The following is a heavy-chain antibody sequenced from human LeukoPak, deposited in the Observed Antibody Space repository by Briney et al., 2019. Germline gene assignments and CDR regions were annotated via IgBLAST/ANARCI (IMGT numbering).Heavy chain of an antibody. Sequence: PSETLSLTCTVSGGSISSYYWSWIRQPPGEGLEWIEYIRYSGSTNYNPSFKSRVTISVDTSKNQFSLKLSSVTAADTAVYYCARRGYYGSGSYAVLFDYWGQGTLVTVSS. D-gene: IGHD3-10*01. J-gene: IGHJ4*02. CDR3: ARRGYYGSGSYAVLFDY. CDR1: GGSISSYY. V-gene: IGHV4-59*01. CDR2: IRYSGST.